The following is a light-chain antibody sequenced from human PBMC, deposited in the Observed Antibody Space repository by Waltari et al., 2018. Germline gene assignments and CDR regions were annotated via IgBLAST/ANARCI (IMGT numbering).Light chain of an antibody. J-gene: IGLJ2*01. Sequence: SYELTQPPSVSVSPGQTASITCPAVKLGDKYACWYQQKPGQSPVLVIYQDSKRPSGIPERFSGSNSGNTATLTISGTQAMDEADYYCQAWDSSTPVVFGGGTKLTVL. CDR3: QAWDSSTPVV. CDR1: KLGDKY. CDR2: QDS. V-gene: IGLV3-1*01.